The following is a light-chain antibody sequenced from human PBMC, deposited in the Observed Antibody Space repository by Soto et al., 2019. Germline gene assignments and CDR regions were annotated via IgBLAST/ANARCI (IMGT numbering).Light chain of an antibody. CDR3: QQSYNTPPYT. CDR1: QNISNY. V-gene: IGKV1-39*01. CDR2: AAS. J-gene: IGKJ2*01. Sequence: DIQMTQSQSSLSASVGDTVTITCRASQNISNYLNWYQQTPGKAPRLLIYAASTLQGAVPSTFRGSGSGTDFTLTISSLQPEDFAIYFCQQSYNTPPYTFGQGTKLEIK.